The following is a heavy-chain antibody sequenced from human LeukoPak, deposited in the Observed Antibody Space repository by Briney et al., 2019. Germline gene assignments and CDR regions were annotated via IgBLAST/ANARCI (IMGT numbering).Heavy chain of an antibody. J-gene: IGHJ4*02. D-gene: IGHD2-2*02. V-gene: IGHV6-1*01. Sequence: SQTLSLTCALSGDSVSRNSAAWIWIRQSPSRGLEWLGRTYYRSKWYNNYAVSVKSRITINPDTSKNQFSLQLNSVTPEDTAVYYCAMGDIPLETWGQGILVTVSS. CDR2: TYYRSKWYN. CDR1: GDSVSRNSAA. CDR3: AMGDIPLET.